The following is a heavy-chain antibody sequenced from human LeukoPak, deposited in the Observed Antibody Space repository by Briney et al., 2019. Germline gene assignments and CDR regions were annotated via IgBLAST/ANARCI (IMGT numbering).Heavy chain of an antibody. Sequence: ASVKVSCEASGYTFTSYYMHWVRQAPGQGLEWMGIINPSGGSTSYAQKFQGRVTMTRDTSTSTVYMELSSLRSEDTAVYYCARDRKEQRPKYYFDYWGQGTLVTVSS. CDR3: ARDRKEQRPKYYFDY. CDR1: GYTFTSYY. D-gene: IGHD6-25*01. J-gene: IGHJ4*02. V-gene: IGHV1-46*01. CDR2: INPSGGST.